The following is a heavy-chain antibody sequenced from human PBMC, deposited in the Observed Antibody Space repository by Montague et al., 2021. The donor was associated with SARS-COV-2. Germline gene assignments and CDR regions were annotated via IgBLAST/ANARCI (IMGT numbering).Heavy chain of an antibody. J-gene: IGHJ6*03. V-gene: IGHV3-48*03. D-gene: IGHD6-19*01. CDR3: ARSGNIAVAGTLWFDYYYYMDV. CDR2: ISSSGSTI. Sequence: SLRLSCAASGFTFSSYELTWVRQAPGKGLEWVSYISSSGSTIYYADSEKGRFTISRDNAKNSLYLQMNSLRAEDTAVYYCARSGNIAVAGTLWFDYYYYMDVWGKGTTVTVSS. CDR1: GFTFSSYE.